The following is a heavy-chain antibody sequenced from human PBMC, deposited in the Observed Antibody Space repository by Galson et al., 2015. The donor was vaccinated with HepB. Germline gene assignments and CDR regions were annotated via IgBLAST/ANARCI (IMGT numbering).Heavy chain of an antibody. CDR1: GFAFSSYA. CDR3: ARIYSDGWYFSDF. D-gene: IGHD6-19*01. CDR2: ISSGTSYV. V-gene: IGHV3-21*01. J-gene: IGHJ4*02. Sequence: SLRLSCAASGFAFSSYAMNWVRQAPGEGLEWVSSISSGTSYVYYADSVKGRFTISRDNARNSLYLQMNSLSAEDTAVYYCARIYSDGWYFSDFWGQGTLVTVSS.